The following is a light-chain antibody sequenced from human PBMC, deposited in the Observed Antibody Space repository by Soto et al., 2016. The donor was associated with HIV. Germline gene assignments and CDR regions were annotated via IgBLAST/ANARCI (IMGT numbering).Light chain of an antibody. V-gene: IGLV3-1*01. J-gene: IGLJ2*01. Sequence: SYELTQSPSVSVSPGQTANITCSGDKLGDKYSCWYQQKPGQSPVLVIYQDTRRPSGIPERFSGSNSGNTATLTISGTQAMDEADYYCQAWDSNTHVVFGREGP. CDR1: KLGDKY. CDR2: QDT. CDR3: QAWDSNTHVV.